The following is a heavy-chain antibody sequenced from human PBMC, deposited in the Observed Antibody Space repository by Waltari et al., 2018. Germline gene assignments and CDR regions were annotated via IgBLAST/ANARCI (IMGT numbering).Heavy chain of an antibody. CDR1: GFTFGDYA. V-gene: IGHV3-49*04. Sequence: EVQLVESGGGLVQPGRSLRLSCTASGFTFGDYAMSWVRQAPGKGLEWVGFIRSKAYGGTREYAASVKGRFTISRDDSKSIAYLQMNSLKTEDTAVYYCTRDAPYYYDSSGYYPDAFDIWGQGTMVTVSS. J-gene: IGHJ3*02. D-gene: IGHD3-22*01. CDR3: TRDAPYYYDSSGYYPDAFDI. CDR2: IRSKAYGGTR.